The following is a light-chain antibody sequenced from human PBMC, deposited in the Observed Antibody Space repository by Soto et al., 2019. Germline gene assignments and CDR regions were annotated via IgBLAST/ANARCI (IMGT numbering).Light chain of an antibody. V-gene: IGKV1-39*01. CDR1: QTIGSN. CDR2: GAS. CDR3: QHNVSTPPT. Sequence: DIQMTQSPSSLSASVGDRVSITCRASQTIGSNLNWYQQKPGKAPKVLIYGASTLQTGVPSRFSGSGSGTVFTLTISSLQRDDFATYYCQHNVSTPPTFGQGTKVE. J-gene: IGKJ1*01.